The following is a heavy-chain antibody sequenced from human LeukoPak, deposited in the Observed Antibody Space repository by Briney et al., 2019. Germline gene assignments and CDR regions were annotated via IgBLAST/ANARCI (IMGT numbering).Heavy chain of an antibody. D-gene: IGHD5-18*01. J-gene: IGHJ4*02. CDR3: AKLMDTAMAY. Sequence: SGGSLRLSCAASGFTFSSYGMPWVRQAPGKGLEWVAVISYDGSNKYYADSVKGRFTISRDNSKNTLYLQMNSLRAEDTAVYYCAKLMDTAMAYWGQGALVTVSS. V-gene: IGHV3-30*18. CDR1: GFTFSSYG. CDR2: ISYDGSNK.